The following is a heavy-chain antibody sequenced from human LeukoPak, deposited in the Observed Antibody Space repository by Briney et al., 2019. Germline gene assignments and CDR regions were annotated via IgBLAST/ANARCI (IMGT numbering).Heavy chain of an antibody. V-gene: IGHV3-20*04. CDR2: FNWSGAST. Sequence: GRSLRLSCTASGFFFDEHGMSWVRLVGGKGVEWVSGFNWSGASTYRVDPLSGRFTISEENAKNSLYLQMASLPADATALYYCARCPITSPFYFDFWDQGNLITVSS. J-gene: IGHJ4*02. CDR3: ARCPITSPFYFDF. D-gene: IGHD2-2*01. CDR1: GFFFDEHG.